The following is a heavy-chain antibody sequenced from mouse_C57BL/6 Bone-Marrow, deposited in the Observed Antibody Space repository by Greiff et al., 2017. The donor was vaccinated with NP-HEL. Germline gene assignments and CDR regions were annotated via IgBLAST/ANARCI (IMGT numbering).Heavy chain of an antibody. CDR3: ARSAHGIIYAMDY. D-gene: IGHD1-1*01. CDR1: GFNIKDYY. J-gene: IGHJ4*01. CDR2: LDPEDGGT. V-gene: IGHV14-2*01. Sequence: VQLQQSGAELVKPGASVKLSCTASGFNIKDYYMHWVKQRTEQGLELIGRLDPEDGGTKYAPKFQGKATITEDTSSNTAYRQLSSLTSEDIAVYYCARSAHGIIYAMDYWGQGTSVTVSS.